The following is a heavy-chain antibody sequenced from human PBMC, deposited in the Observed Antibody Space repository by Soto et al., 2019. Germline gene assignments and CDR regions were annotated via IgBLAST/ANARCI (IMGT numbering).Heavy chain of an antibody. V-gene: IGHV3-15*01. CDR2: VKSKADGGTT. CDR1: GFIFSNAW. J-gene: IGHJ4*02. D-gene: IGHD2-2*01. CDR3: TTEASCSSTSCPSAVDN. Sequence: PGGSLRLSCAASGFIFSNAWMSWVRQAPGKGLEWVGRVKSKADGGTTDYAAPVKGRFTISRDDSEYTLYLQMNSLKSEDTAVYYCTTEASCSSTSCPSAVDNWGQGT.